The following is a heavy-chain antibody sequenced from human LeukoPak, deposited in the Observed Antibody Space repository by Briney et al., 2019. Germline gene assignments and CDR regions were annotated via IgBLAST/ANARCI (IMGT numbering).Heavy chain of an antibody. CDR1: GFTFGDYA. CDR2: IRSKAYGGTT. CDR3: TRDGIPETNWSGYYIDY. Sequence: PGGSLRLSCTASGFTFGDYAMSWFRQAPGKGLEWVGFIRSKAYGGTTEYAASVKGRFTISRDDSKRIAYLQMNSLKTEDTAVYYCTRDGIPETNWSGYYIDYWGQGTLVTVSS. D-gene: IGHD3-3*01. J-gene: IGHJ4*02. V-gene: IGHV3-49*03.